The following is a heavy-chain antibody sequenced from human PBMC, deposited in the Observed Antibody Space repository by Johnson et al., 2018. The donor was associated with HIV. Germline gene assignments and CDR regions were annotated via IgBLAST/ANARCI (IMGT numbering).Heavy chain of an antibody. V-gene: IGHV3-30*04. J-gene: IGHJ3*02. CDR3: ARGIAVSNWVDI. Sequence: QVQLVESGGGVVQPGRSLKLSCAASGFTFSSYAMHWVRQAPGKGLDWVAVISYDGSNKYYADSVKGRFTISRDNSKNTLYLQMNSLRAEDTAVYYCARGIAVSNWVDIWGQGTMVTVSS. CDR1: GFTFSSYA. CDR2: ISYDGSNK. D-gene: IGHD6-19*01.